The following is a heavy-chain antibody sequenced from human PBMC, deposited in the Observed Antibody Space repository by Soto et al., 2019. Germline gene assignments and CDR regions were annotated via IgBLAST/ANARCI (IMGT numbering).Heavy chain of an antibody. CDR3: ARDTLPPHYYDSSGSPTPRFDY. Sequence: SVKVSCKASGGTFSSYAISWVRQAPGQGLEWMGGIIPIFGTANYAQKFQGRVTITADESTSTAYMELSSLRSEDTAVYYCARDTLPPHYYDSSGSPTPRFDYWGQGTLVTVSS. CDR1: GGTFSSYA. V-gene: IGHV1-69*13. D-gene: IGHD3-22*01. J-gene: IGHJ4*02. CDR2: IIPIFGTA.